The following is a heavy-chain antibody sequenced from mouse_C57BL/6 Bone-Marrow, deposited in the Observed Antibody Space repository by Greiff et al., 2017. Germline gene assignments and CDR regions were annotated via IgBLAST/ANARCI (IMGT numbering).Heavy chain of an antibody. CDR3: ARTGDGNDLFAN. CDR2: IYPGSGST. CDR1: GYTFTSYW. V-gene: IGHV1-55*01. J-gene: IGHJ3*01. D-gene: IGHD2-2*01. Sequence: QVQLQQPGAELVKPGASVKMSCKASGYTFTSYWITWVKQRPGQGLEWIGDIYPGSGSTNYNEKFKSKATLTVDTSSSTAYMQLSSLTSEDSAVYYCARTGDGNDLFANWGQGTLVTVSA.